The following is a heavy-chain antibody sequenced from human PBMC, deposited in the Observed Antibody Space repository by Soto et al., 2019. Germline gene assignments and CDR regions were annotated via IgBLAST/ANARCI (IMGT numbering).Heavy chain of an antibody. CDR3: AKDVEGGSLFRGAFDY. V-gene: IGHV3-23*01. J-gene: IGHJ4*02. Sequence: GGSLRLSCVASRFTFTSYAMSWVRQAPGKGLEWVAAISASGGATIHADSVKGRLTISRDNSKNTLYLQMNSLRAEDTAVYYCAKDVEGGSLFRGAFDYWGQGTEVTVSS. D-gene: IGHD1-26*01. CDR2: ISASGGAT. CDR1: RFTFTSYA.